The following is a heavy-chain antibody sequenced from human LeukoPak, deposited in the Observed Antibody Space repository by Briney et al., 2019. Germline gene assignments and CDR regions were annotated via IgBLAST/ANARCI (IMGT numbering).Heavy chain of an antibody. V-gene: IGHV3-23*01. CDR1: GFTFSSHA. CDR3: AKAGVQLWSPAGDY. J-gene: IGHJ4*02. CDR2: ISGSGVYT. D-gene: IGHD5-18*01. Sequence: GRSLRLSCAASGFTFSSHAMSWVRQAPGRGLEWVSGISGSGVYTYYADSVKGRFTISRDNSKNTLFLQLNRLRAEDTAMYYCAKAGVQLWSPAGDYWGQGTLVTVSS.